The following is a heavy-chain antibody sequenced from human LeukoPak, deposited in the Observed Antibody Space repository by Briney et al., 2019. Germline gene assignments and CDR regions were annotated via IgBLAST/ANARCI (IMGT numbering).Heavy chain of an antibody. D-gene: IGHD6-19*01. V-gene: IGHV3-33*01. CDR3: ARDRGIAVAGPLDY. CDR1: GFTFSSYG. J-gene: IGHJ4*02. CDR2: IWYDGSKK. Sequence: PGGSLRLSCAVSGFTFSSYGMHWVRQSPGKGLEWVAVIWYDGSKKYYADSVKGRFTISRDNSKNTLYVQMNSLRAEDTAVYYCARDRGIAVAGPLDYWGQGTLVTVSS.